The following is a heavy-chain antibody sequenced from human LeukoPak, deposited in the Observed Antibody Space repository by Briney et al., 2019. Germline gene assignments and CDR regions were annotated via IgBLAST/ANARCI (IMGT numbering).Heavy chain of an antibody. D-gene: IGHD3-10*01. CDR1: GGTFSSYA. Sequence: SVKVSCKASGGTFSSYAISWVRQAPGQGFEWMGGIIPIFGTANYAQKFQGRVTITADESTSTAYMELSSLRSEDTAVYYCAREAGSGSYAAFWDQGTLVTVSS. CDR2: IIPIFGTA. CDR3: AREAGSGSYAAF. V-gene: IGHV1-69*13. J-gene: IGHJ4*02.